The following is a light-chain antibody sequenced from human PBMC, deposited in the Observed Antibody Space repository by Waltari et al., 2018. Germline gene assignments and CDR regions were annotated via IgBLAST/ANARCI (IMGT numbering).Light chain of an antibody. CDR1: SNNVGNPR. CDR2: RNN. J-gene: IGLJ3*02. V-gene: IGLV10-54*04. Sequence: QAGLPQPPSVSKGLRQTATPTCTGTSNNVGNPRPPWLQQHQGHPPKLLSYRNNNRPSGISERFSASRSGNTASLTITGLQPEDEADYYCSAWDSSLSTWVFGGGTKLTVL. CDR3: SAWDSSLSTWV.